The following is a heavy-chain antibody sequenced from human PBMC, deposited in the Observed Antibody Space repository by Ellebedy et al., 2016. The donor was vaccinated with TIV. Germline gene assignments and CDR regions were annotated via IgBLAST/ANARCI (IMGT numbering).Heavy chain of an antibody. CDR3: ARPLRSTVTTSIYFDY. D-gene: IGHD4-17*01. CDR1: GGSISSSSFF. Sequence: SETLSLXXTVSGGSISSSSFFWGWIRQPPGKGLEWIAIIYYSGSTYYNPSLNSRVTISLDMSKNQFSLNLSSVTAADAAVYYCARPLRSTVTTSIYFDYWGQGALVTVSS. J-gene: IGHJ4*02. CDR2: IYYSGST. V-gene: IGHV4-39*01.